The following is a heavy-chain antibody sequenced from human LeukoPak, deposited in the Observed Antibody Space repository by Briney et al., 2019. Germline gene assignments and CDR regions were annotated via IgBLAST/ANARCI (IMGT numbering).Heavy chain of an antibody. Sequence: PGGSLRLSCAASGFTFSSYEMNWVRQAPGKGLEWVSSISSSSSYIYYADSVKGRFTISRDNAKNSLYLQMNGLRAEDTAIYYCARAEYSSSLPWFDPWGQGTLVTVSS. V-gene: IGHV3-21*01. CDR3: ARAEYSSSLPWFDP. D-gene: IGHD6-6*01. CDR2: ISSSSSYI. J-gene: IGHJ5*02. CDR1: GFTFSSYE.